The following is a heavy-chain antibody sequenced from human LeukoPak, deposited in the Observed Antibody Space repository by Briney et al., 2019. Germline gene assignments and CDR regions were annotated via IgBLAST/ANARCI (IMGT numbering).Heavy chain of an antibody. CDR2: IASGSQT. CDR3: VREARGYHYTYFDY. CDR1: GFTLSSHD. V-gene: IGHV3-13*01. J-gene: IGHJ4*02. Sequence: SGGSLRLSCTASGFTLSSHDMHWVRQATGKGLEWIAAIASGSQTFYAGSVKGRFTISREDAKNSLYLQMNSLRAGDTAVYYCVREARGYHYTYFDYRGQGTLVTVSS. D-gene: IGHD5-18*01.